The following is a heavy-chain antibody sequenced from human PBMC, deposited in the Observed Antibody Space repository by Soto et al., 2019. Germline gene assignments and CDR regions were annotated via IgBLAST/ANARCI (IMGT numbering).Heavy chain of an antibody. CDR1: GGSISSSSYY. V-gene: IGHV4-39*01. Sequence: SETLSLTCTVSGGSISSSSYYWGWIRQPPGKGLEWIGSIYYSGSTYYNPSLKSRVTISVDTSKNQFSLKLSSVTAADTAVYYCATTPGPEYYDFWSGSTTTQYYFDYWGQGTLVTVSS. D-gene: IGHD3-3*01. CDR2: IYYSGST. CDR3: ATTPGPEYYDFWSGSTTTQYYFDY. J-gene: IGHJ4*02.